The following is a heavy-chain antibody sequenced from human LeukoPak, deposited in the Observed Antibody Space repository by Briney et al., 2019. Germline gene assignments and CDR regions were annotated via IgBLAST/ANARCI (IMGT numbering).Heavy chain of an antibody. J-gene: IGHJ4*02. CDR3: VRVRYSGSWFPVPNFDC. D-gene: IGHD1-26*01. CDR2: IYTSGDT. CDR1: GVTVSGSY. Sequence: PGGSLRLSCAASGVTVSGSYMSWVRQAPGKGPEWVSVIYTSGDTYYADSVKGRFTISRDSSKNTLYLQMNTLRTEDTAVYYCVRVRYSGSWFPVPNFDCWGQGTLVTVSS. V-gene: IGHV3-66*01.